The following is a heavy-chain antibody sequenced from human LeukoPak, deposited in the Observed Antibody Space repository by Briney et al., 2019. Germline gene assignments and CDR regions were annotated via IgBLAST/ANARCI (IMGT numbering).Heavy chain of an antibody. J-gene: IGHJ4*02. CDR1: GFTFSSYW. CDR2: IKQDGSEK. CDR3: ARDVRGKFGELFFDY. V-gene: IGHV3-7*01. D-gene: IGHD3-10*01. Sequence: GGSLRLSCAASGFTFSSYWMSWVRQAPGKGLEWVASIKQDGSEKYYVDSVKGRFTISRDNAKNSLYLQMNSLRAEDTAVYYCARDVRGKFGELFFDYWGQGTLVTVSS.